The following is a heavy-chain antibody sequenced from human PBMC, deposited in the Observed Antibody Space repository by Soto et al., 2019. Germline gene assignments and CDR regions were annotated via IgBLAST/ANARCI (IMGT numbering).Heavy chain of an antibody. CDR2: ITGTGATT. V-gene: IGHV3-23*01. D-gene: IGHD3-16*01. CDR1: EFLLSNHA. J-gene: IGHJ6*03. Sequence: GGSLRLSCAASEFLLSNHAMSWLRQVPGQGLEWVSTITGTGATTYYADSVKGRFAISRDLSKNTLYLQMHSLRAEDTAIYYCARGESDYYYYYMDVWGKGTTVTVSS. CDR3: ARGESDYYYYYMDV.